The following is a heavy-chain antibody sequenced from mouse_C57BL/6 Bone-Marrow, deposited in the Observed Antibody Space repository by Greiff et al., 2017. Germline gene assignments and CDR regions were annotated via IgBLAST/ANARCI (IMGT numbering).Heavy chain of an antibody. CDR2: IYPGGGYT. V-gene: IGHV1-63*01. Sequence: QVQLQQSGAELVRPGTSVKMSCKASGYTFTNYWIGWAKQRPGHGLEWIGDIYPGGGYTNYNEKFKGKATLTADKSSSTAYMQFSSLTSEDSAIYYCARGDYGSSYGFAYWGQGTLVTVSA. D-gene: IGHD1-1*01. CDR1: GYTFTNYW. J-gene: IGHJ3*01. CDR3: ARGDYGSSYGFAY.